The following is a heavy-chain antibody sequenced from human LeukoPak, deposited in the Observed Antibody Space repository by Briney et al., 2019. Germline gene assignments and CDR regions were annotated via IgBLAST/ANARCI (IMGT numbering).Heavy chain of an antibody. J-gene: IGHJ4*02. V-gene: IGHV4-4*02. CDR2: IYHSGSA. CDR1: GGSITSGNW. Sequence: SETPSLTCAVSGGSITSGNWWGWVRQPPGKGLEWIGEIYHSGSANYNASLKSRVTISVDKSKNHFSMKLRSVTVADTAMYYCARKDASGSIYYFDYWGQGTLVTVSS. D-gene: IGHD3-10*01. CDR3: ARKDASGSIYYFDY.